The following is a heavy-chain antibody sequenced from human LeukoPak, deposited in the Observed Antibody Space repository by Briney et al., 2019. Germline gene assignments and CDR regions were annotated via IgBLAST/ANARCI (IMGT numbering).Heavy chain of an antibody. CDR2: INSDGSWT. D-gene: IGHD2/OR15-2a*01. CDR3: VSFYETY. J-gene: IGHJ4*02. V-gene: IGHV3-74*01. Sequence: GGSLRLSCAASGNYWMHWVRQAPGKGLVWVTHINSDGSWTSYADSVKGRFTISKDNAKNTVYLQMNSLRAEDTAVYYCVSFYETYWGRGTLVTVSS. CDR1: GNYW.